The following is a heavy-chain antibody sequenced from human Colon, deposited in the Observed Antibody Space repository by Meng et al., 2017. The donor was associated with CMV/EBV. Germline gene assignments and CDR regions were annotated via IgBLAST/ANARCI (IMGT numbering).Heavy chain of an antibody. D-gene: IGHD4-11*01. CDR3: ARGSNSSFDP. Sequence: GGSLRLSCTASGLTFSDSFMSWVRQAPGKGLEWVANIKQDGSEKYYVDSVKGRFTISRDNSQNTVTVQMNSLRGDDTAVYYCARGSNSSFDPWGQGTWVTVSS. J-gene: IGHJ5*02. CDR2: IKQDGSEK. CDR1: GLTFSDSF. V-gene: IGHV3-7*01.